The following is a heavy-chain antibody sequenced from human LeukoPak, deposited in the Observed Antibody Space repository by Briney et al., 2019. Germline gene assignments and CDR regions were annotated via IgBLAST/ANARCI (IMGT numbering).Heavy chain of an antibody. D-gene: IGHD5-18*01. CDR2: ISGSDGST. Sequence: GGSLRLSCAASGFTFSSYAMSWVRQAPGKGLEWVSAISGSDGSTYYADSVKGRFTISRDNSKNTLYLQMNSLRAEDTAVYYCAATDSYGFSSAYYYYGMDVWGQGTTVTVSS. V-gene: IGHV3-23*01. CDR3: AATDSYGFSSAYYYYGMDV. J-gene: IGHJ6*02. CDR1: GFTFSSYA.